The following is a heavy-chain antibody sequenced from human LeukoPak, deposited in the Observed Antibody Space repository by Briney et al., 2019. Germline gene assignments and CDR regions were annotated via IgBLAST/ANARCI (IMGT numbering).Heavy chain of an antibody. J-gene: IGHJ5*02. V-gene: IGHV3-20*04. D-gene: IGHD2-15*01. CDR1: GFTFDDYG. Sequence: GGSLRLSCAASGFTFDDYGMSWVRQAPGKGLEWVSGINRNGGSTGYADSVKGRFTISRDNAKNSLYLQMNSLRAEDTALYYCARDPLVGIFGGYCSGGSCDHNWFDPWGQGTLVTVSS. CDR3: ARDPLVGIFGGYCSGGSCDHNWFDP. CDR2: INRNGGST.